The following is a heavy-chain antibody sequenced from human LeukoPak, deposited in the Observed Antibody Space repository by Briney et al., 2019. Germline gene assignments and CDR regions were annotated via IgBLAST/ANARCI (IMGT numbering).Heavy chain of an antibody. CDR2: ISNSGSYT. Sequence: PGGSLRLSCAASGFPFSSYSMTWVRQAPGKGLEWVSSISNSGSYTYYVDSVKGRFFISRDNAKNSTFLQMNSLRAEDTAVYYCVRDHRRHFDWLSYFQHWGQGTLVAVSA. CDR3: VRDHRRHFDWLSYFQH. D-gene: IGHD3-9*01. J-gene: IGHJ1*01. V-gene: IGHV3-21*01. CDR1: GFPFSSYS.